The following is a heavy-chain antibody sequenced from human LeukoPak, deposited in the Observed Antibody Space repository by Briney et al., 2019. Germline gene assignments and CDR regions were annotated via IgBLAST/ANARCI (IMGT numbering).Heavy chain of an antibody. J-gene: IGHJ4*02. CDR2: ISGGGTNT. CDR1: GFTFSSYA. Sequence: GGSLRLSCAASGFTFSSYAMSWVRQAPGKGLEWVSGISGGGTNTYHADPVKGRFSISRDNSKNTLYLQMNSLRADDTAVYYCAKARGYNYGYSSDCWGQATLVTVSS. CDR3: AKARGYNYGYSSDC. D-gene: IGHD5-18*01. V-gene: IGHV3-23*01.